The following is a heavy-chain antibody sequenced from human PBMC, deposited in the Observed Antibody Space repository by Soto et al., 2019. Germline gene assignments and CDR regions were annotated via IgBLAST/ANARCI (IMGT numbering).Heavy chain of an antibody. V-gene: IGHV1-18*04. CDR2: ISAHNGDT. CDR3: ATEPIYYNDGSGYYPLGH. D-gene: IGHD3-22*01. J-gene: IGHJ4*02. CDR1: GYSFATYG. Sequence: QVQLVQSGAEVKKPGASVKVSCKASGYSFATYGFSWVRQAPGQGLECVGWISAHNGDTHYSQKFQGIVTLTKDTSTNTGYMELRSLTSDDTAVYFCATEPIYYNDGSGYYPLGHWGQGTLVTVSS.